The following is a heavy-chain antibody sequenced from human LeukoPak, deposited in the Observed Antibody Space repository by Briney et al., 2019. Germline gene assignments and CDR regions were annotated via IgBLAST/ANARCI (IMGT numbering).Heavy chain of an antibody. J-gene: IGHJ4*02. CDR1: GYTFTSHA. CDR2: INSNTGNP. CDR3: ARDSTTTLDGSVSYWAPNF. D-gene: IGHD3-10*01. Sequence: ASVKVSCKASGYTFTSHAMNWVRQAPGQGLEWMGWINSNTGNPTYAQGFTGRFVFSLDTSVSTAYLQISSLKAEDTAVYYCARDSTTTLDGSVSYWAPNFWGQGTLVTVSS. V-gene: IGHV7-4-1*02.